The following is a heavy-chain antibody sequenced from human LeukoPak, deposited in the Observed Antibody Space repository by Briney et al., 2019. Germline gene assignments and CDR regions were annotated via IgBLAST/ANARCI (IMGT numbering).Heavy chain of an antibody. CDR2: IYTSGST. J-gene: IGHJ5*02. D-gene: IGHD3-3*01. CDR1: GGSISSYY. CDR3: ARETIFGVIIRFDP. Sequence: SETLSLTCTVSGGSISSYYWSCIRQPAGEGLEWIGRIYTSGSTNYNPSLKSRVTMSVDTSKNQFSLKLTSVTAADTAVYYCARETIFGVIIRFDPWGQGTLVTVSS. V-gene: IGHV4-4*07.